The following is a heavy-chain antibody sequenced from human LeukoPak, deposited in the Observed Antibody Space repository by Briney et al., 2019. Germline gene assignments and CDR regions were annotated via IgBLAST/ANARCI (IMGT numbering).Heavy chain of an antibody. CDR3: PKGLSSGYSGSDY. V-gene: IGHV3-30*04. Sequence: GGSLRLSCAASGFTFSSYAMHWVRQAPGKGLEWVAVISFDGSNKYYADSVKGRFTISRDNSKNTLYLQMNSLRAEDTALYYCPKGLSSGYSGSDYWGQGTLATVSS. CDR1: GFTFSSYA. D-gene: IGHD3-22*01. J-gene: IGHJ4*02. CDR2: ISFDGSNK.